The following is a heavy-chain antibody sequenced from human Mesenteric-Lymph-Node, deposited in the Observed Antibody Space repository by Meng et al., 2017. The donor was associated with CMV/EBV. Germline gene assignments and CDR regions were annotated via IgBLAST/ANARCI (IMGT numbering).Heavy chain of an antibody. CDR1: GGSISSSGYY. Sequence: TGSGGSISSSGYYWGWIRQPPGEGLEWIGSIYYSGSTCYNPSLKSRVTISVDTSKNQFSLKLSSVTAADTAVYYCAGSYSGSYPHFFYWGQGTLVTVSS. D-gene: IGHD1-26*01. J-gene: IGHJ4*02. CDR3: AGSYSGSYPHFFY. CDR2: IYYSGST. V-gene: IGHV4-39*01.